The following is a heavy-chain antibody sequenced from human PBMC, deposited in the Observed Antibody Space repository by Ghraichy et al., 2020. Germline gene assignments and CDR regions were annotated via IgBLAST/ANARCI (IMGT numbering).Heavy chain of an antibody. CDR2: IKQDGSEK. D-gene: IGHD6-13*01. CDR3: ARGRYSSSWLDY. Sequence: LSLTCAASGFTLTPYYMTWVRQAPGKGLECVANIKQDGSEKYYVDSVRGRFAISRDNAKNSLYLQMNSLRAEDTAVYYCARGRYSSSWLDYWGQGTLVTVSS. V-gene: IGHV3-7*03. CDR1: GFTLTPYY. J-gene: IGHJ4*02.